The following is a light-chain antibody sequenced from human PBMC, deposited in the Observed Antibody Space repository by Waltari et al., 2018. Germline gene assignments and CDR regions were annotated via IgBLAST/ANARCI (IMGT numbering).Light chain of an antibody. V-gene: IGKV1-39*01. J-gene: IGKJ2*01. CDR3: QQSYSMPRT. Sequence: DIQMTQSPSSLSASVGDRLAITCRASQSVDNYLNWYRQRPGEAPELLIYAASSLQGGVPSRFTGSGYGTDFTLTISSLQSEDFATYYCQQSYSMPRTFGQGTKLEI. CDR2: AAS. CDR1: QSVDNY.